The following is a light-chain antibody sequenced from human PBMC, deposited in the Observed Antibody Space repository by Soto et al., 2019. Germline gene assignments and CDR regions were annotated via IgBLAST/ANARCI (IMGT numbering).Light chain of an antibody. CDR3: SSYAGRNNFYV. CDR1: RSDVGTYNY. Sequence: QSALTQPPFASGAPGQSVTISCTGTRSDVGTYNYVSWYQQHPGKAPKLIIYEVSKRPSGVPDRCSGSKSGNTASLTVSGLQAEDEADYYCSSYAGRNNFYVFGTGTKVTVL. CDR2: EVS. V-gene: IGLV2-8*01. J-gene: IGLJ1*01.